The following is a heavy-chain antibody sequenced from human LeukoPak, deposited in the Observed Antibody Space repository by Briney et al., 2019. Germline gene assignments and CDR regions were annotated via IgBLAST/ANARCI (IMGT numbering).Heavy chain of an antibody. CDR2: IYYSGST. Sequence: PSETLSLTCTVSGGSISSSSYYWGWIRQPPGKGLEWIGSIYYSGSTYYNPSLKSRVTISVDTSKNQFSLKLSSVTAADTAVYYCARTGYYVYAFDIWGQGTMVTVSS. CDR1: GGSISSSSYY. V-gene: IGHV4-39*07. D-gene: IGHD3-16*01. CDR3: ARTGYYVYAFDI. J-gene: IGHJ3*02.